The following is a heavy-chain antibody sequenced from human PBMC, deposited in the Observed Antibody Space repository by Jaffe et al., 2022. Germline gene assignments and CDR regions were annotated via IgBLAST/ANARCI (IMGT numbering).Heavy chain of an antibody. CDR3: TRVQERYSSGWYWYYYYYMDV. V-gene: IGHV3-49*04. CDR2: IRSKAYGGTT. Sequence: EVQLVESGGGLVQPGRSLRLSCTASGFTFGDYAMSWVRQAPGKGLEWVGFIRSKAYGGTTEYAASVKGRFTISRDDSKSIAYLQMNSLKTEDTAVYYCTRVQERYSSGWYWYYYYYMDVWGKGTTVTVSS. D-gene: IGHD6-19*01. J-gene: IGHJ6*03. CDR1: GFTFGDYA.